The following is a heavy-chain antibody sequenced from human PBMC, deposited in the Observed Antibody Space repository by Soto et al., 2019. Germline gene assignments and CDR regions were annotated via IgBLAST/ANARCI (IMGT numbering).Heavy chain of an antibody. CDR3: ARSHGGSSWSGVSRTYYYYYYYMDV. CDR2: ISYDGSNK. V-gene: IGHV3-30*03. CDR1: GFTFSNYG. D-gene: IGHD6-13*01. J-gene: IGHJ6*03. Sequence: QVQLVESGGGVVQPGRSLRLSCAASGFTFSNYGMHWVRQAPGKGLEWVAVISYDGSNKYYADSVKGRFTISRDNSKNTLLLLMNSLRAEDTAVYYCARSHGGSSWSGVSRTYYYYYYYMDVWGKGTTVTVSS.